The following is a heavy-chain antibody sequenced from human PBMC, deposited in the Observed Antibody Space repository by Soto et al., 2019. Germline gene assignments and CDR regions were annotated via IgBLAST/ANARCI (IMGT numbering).Heavy chain of an antibody. CDR1: GGTFSSYA. J-gene: IGHJ5*02. CDR3: ARPYNWNEGYNWFDP. D-gene: IGHD1-1*01. V-gene: IGHV1-69*13. CDR2: IIPIFGTA. Sequence: SVKVSCKASGGTFSSYAISWVRQAPGQGLEWMGGIIPIFGTANYAQKFQGRVTITADESTSTAYMELSSLRSEDTAVYYCARPYNWNEGYNWFDPWGQGTLVTSPQ.